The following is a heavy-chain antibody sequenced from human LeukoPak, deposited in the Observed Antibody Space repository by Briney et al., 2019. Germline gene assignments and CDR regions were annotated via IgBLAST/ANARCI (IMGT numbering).Heavy chain of an antibody. D-gene: IGHD3-3*01. CDR1: GFTFSSYA. Sequence: GGSLRLSCAASGFTFSSYAMSWVRQAPGKGLEWVSAISGSGGTIYYADSVKGRFTISRDNAKNSLYLQMNSLRAEDTAVYYCARGDDFWSGYYTGIAIDYWGQGTLVTVSS. V-gene: IGHV3-23*01. J-gene: IGHJ4*02. CDR3: ARGDDFWSGYYTGIAIDY. CDR2: ISGSGGTI.